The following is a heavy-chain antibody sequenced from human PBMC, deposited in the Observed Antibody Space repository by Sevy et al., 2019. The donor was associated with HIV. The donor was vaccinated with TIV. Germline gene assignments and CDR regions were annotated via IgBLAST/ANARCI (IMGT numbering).Heavy chain of an antibody. Sequence: SETLSLTCTVSGGSINSDHWNWIRQPPGKGLEWIGYVYYTGGTNYNPSLKNRVTISVDRTKNQFSPKLTSVTAADTAVYYCARRNDFDIWGQGTMVTVSS. J-gene: IGHJ3*02. V-gene: IGHV4-59*08. CDR3: ARRNDFDI. CDR2: VYYTGGT. CDR1: GGSINSDH.